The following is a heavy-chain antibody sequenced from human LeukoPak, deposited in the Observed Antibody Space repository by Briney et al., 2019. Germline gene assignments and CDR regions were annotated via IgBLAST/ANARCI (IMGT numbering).Heavy chain of an antibody. CDR1: GFTFDDYA. CDR2: ISWNSGSI. CDR3: AKDIAKTMIVVAHAFDI. Sequence: PGGSLRLSCAASGFTFDDYAMHWVRQAPGKGLEWVSGISWNSGSIGYADSVKGRFTISRDNAKNSLYLQMNSLRAEDTALYYCAKDIAKTMIVVAHAFDIWGQGTMVTVSS. J-gene: IGHJ3*02. V-gene: IGHV3-9*01. D-gene: IGHD3-22*01.